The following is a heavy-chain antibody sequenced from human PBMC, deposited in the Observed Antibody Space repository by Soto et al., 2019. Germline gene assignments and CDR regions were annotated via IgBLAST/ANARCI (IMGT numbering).Heavy chain of an antibody. CDR3: VRDVVGATAFFGFFDY. CDR2: IWYDGSEK. V-gene: IGHV3-33*01. J-gene: IGHJ4*02. CDR1: GVICNGNG. D-gene: IGHD1-26*01. Sequence: GGYLRLSCAAPGVICNGNGMHCVRQAPDKGQEWVAVIWYDGSEKYYADSVRGRFTISRDNSKNTLYLQMNSLRAEDTAVYYCVRDVVGATAFFGFFDYWGPGTLVTVSS.